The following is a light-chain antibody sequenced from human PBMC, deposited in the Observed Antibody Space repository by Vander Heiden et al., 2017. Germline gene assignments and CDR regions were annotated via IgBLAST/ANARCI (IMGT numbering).Light chain of an antibody. V-gene: IGKV1-5*03. J-gene: IGKJ1*01. CDR3: QQYRTDWT. Sequence: DILLTRSPSTRPASVGDTVTSTCRASESVNMWLAWYQQQPGKAPNVLIHKATTLKSGVPSRFSGSGFGTEFTLTISSLEPDDFATYYCQQYRTDWTFGQGTKVEI. CDR2: KAT. CDR1: ESVNMW.